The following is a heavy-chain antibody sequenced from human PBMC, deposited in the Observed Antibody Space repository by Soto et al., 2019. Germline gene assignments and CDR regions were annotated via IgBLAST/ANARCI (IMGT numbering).Heavy chain of an antibody. CDR3: GIQGTISGPTSFDP. CDR1: GASISGFY. V-gene: IGHV4-4*07. D-gene: IGHD3-10*01. J-gene: IGHJ5*02. CDR2: IYATGTT. Sequence: PSATLSLTCPVSGASISGFYWSWIRKSAGKGPEWIGRIYATGTTDYNPSLKSRVMMSVDKSKKQFSLRLRSVTAADTAVYDGGIQGTISGPTSFDPWGQVTLFTFYS.